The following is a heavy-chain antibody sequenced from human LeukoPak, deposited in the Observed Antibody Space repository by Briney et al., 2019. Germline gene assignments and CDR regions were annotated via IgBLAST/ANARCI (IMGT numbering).Heavy chain of an antibody. CDR2: INPNSGGT. D-gene: IGHD6-19*01. Sequence: ASVKVSCKASGYTFTGYYMHWVRQAPGQGLEWMGWINPNSGGTNYAQKFQGRVTMTRDTSISTAYMELSRLRSDDTAVYYCARLAVAGTGGTGYWGQGTLVTVSS. CDR1: GYTFTGYY. V-gene: IGHV1-2*02. CDR3: ARLAVAGTGGTGY. J-gene: IGHJ4*02.